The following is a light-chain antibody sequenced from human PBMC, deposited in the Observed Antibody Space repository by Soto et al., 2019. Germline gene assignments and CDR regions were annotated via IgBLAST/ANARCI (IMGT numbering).Light chain of an antibody. Sequence: DIQMTQYTSSLSASVGDRVSITCRASQSISTHLSWYQQKPGQPPNLLIFGAKTLQSGVPSRFSGSGYGTDFTLTITALQPEDVGIYYCQHCLAIPLTFGQGTRLEIK. J-gene: IGKJ5*01. CDR3: QHCLAIPLT. V-gene: IGKV1-39*01. CDR1: QSISTH. CDR2: GAK.